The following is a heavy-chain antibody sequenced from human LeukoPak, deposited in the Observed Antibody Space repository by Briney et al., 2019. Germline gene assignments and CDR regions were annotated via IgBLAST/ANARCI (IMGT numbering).Heavy chain of an antibody. V-gene: IGHV3-30-3*01. CDR2: ISFDGTNK. J-gene: IGHJ4*02. Sequence: GGSLRLACAASGFTLSRYTLHWVRQAPGKGLGWVAFISFDGTNKYYANSGKGRLTISRENDRNTLCLQIDSLRAEEMAVYYCARGSHTSHADYWGQGPLVSVSS. D-gene: IGHD5-18*01. CDR1: GFTLSRYT. CDR3: ARGSHTSHADY.